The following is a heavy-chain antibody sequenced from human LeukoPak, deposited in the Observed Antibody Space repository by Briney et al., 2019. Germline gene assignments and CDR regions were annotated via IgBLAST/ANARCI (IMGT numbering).Heavy chain of an antibody. Sequence: SETLSLTCTVSGGSISSYYWSWIRQPPGKGLEWIGYIYYSGSTNYNPSLKSRATISVDTSKNQFSLKLSSVTAADTAVYYCARGTTYYDSSGYGYWGQGTLVTVSS. J-gene: IGHJ4*02. V-gene: IGHV4-59*08. CDR1: GGSISSYY. CDR3: ARGTTYYDSSGYGY. D-gene: IGHD3-22*01. CDR2: IYYSGST.